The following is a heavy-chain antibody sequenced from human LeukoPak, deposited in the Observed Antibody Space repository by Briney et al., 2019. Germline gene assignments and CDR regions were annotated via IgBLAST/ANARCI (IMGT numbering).Heavy chain of an antibody. CDR2: IYYSGST. CDR1: GGAISSGDYY. Sequence: PSETLSLTCTVSGGAISSGDYYWSWIRQPPGKGLEWIGYIYYSGSTNYNPSLKSRVTISVDTSKNQFSLKLSSVTAADTAVYYCARAGLLWFGGESWFDPWGQGTLVTVSS. J-gene: IGHJ5*02. D-gene: IGHD3-10*01. CDR3: ARAGLLWFGGESWFDP. V-gene: IGHV4-61*08.